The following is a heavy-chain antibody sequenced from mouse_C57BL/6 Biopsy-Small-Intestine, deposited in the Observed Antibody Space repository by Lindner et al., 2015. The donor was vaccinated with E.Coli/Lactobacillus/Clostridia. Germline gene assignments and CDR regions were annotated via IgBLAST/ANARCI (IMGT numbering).Heavy chain of an antibody. J-gene: IGHJ2*01. D-gene: IGHD2-5*01. CDR3: TTGSNYYFDY. CDR2: IDPENGDT. Sequence: VQLQESGAELVRPGASVKLSCTASGFNIKDDYMHWVKQRPEQGLEWIGWIDPENGDTEYASKFQGKATITADTSSNTAYLQLSSLTSEDTAVCYCTTGSNYYFDYWGQGTTLTVSS. V-gene: IGHV14-4*01. CDR1: GFNIKDDY.